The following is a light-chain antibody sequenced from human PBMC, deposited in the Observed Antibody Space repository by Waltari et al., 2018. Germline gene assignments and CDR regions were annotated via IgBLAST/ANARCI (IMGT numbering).Light chain of an antibody. J-gene: IGKJ5*01. CDR1: EIVSSSY. CDR2: GAS. V-gene: IGKV3-20*01. CDR3: QQYYRSPLT. Sequence: EIVLTQSPDTLSLSPGERATVSCRASEIVSSSYLAWYQRKPGQPPRLLIYGASSRATGIPDRFSGSGSGTDFTLTISRLEPEDFALYYCQQYYRSPLTFGQGTRLEIK.